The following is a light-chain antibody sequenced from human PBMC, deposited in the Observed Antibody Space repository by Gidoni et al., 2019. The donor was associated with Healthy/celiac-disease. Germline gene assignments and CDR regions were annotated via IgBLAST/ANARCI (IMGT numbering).Light chain of an antibody. Sequence: EIVMTQSPATLSVSPGERATLSCRASQSVSSNLAWYQQKPGQAPRLLIYGASTRTTGIPARFSGSGSGTEFTLTISSLQSEDFAVYYCQQYNNWPPVTFGQGTKVEIK. J-gene: IGKJ1*01. CDR2: GAS. CDR3: QQYNNWPPVT. CDR1: QSVSSN. V-gene: IGKV3-15*01.